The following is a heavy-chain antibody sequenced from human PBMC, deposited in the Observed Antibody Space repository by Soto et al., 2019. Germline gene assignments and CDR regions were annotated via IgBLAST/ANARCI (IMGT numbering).Heavy chain of an antibody. J-gene: IGHJ5*02. CDR3: ASQLGGYCISPSCFPSGP. V-gene: IGHV1-69*12. Sequence: QVQLVQSGAEVKKPGSSVKVSCKASGGTFSSYAISWVRQAPGQGLVWMGGIIPIFGTATYAQKFQGRVTITADESTSTAYMELSSLRSEDTAVYYCASQLGGYCISPSCFPSGPWGQGTLVTVSS. CDR2: IIPIFGTA. D-gene: IGHD2-2*01. CDR1: GGTFSSYA.